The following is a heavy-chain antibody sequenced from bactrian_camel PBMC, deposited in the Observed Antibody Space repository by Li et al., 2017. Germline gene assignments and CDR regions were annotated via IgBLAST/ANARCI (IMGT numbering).Heavy chain of an antibody. D-gene: IGHD3*01. CDR3: ATEGYDTPLGY. V-gene: IGHV3S40*01. Sequence: VQLVESGGGVVQPGGSLILSCAASGFPFELCMLWVRQAPGKGLEWVSGITSSGGVSLYYADSVKGRFTISQDNAKSTLFLELNSLRTEDTALYYCATEGYDTPLGYRGQGTQVTVS. CDR2: ITSSGGVSL. J-gene: IGHJ6*01. CDR1: GFPFELC.